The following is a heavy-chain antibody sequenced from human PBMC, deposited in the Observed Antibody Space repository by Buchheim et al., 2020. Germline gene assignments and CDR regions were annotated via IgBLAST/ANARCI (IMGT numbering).Heavy chain of an antibody. Sequence: QVQLVESGGGVVQPGRSLRLSCAASGFTFSSYAMHWVRQAPGKGLEWVAVISYDGSNNYYADSVKGRFTISRDNSKNTLYLQMNSLRAEDTAVYYCARAAGFYDILTGYYSSWGQGTL. J-gene: IGHJ5*02. CDR1: GFTFSSYA. CDR3: ARAAGFYDILTGYYSS. D-gene: IGHD3-9*01. CDR2: ISYDGSNN. V-gene: IGHV3-30*04.